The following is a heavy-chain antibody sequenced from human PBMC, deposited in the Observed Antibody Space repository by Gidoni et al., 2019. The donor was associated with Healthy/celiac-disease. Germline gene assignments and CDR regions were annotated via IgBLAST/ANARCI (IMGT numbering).Heavy chain of an antibody. CDR1: GYPFTGYY. CDR3: ARAGTPPVWYSGSYGGSDFDY. D-gene: IGHD1-26*01. Sequence: QVQLVQSGAEVKKPGASVKVSCKASGYPFTGYYMHWVRQAPGQGLEWMGWINPNSGGTNYAQKFQGRVTMTRDTSISTAYMELSRLRSDDTAVYDCARAGTPPVWYSGSYGGSDFDYWGQGTLVTVSS. CDR2: INPNSGGT. J-gene: IGHJ4*02. V-gene: IGHV1-2*02.